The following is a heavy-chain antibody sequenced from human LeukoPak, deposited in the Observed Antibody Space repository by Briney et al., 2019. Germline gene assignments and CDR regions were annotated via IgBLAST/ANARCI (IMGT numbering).Heavy chain of an antibody. V-gene: IGHV3-23*01. Sequence: GGSLRLSCAASGFTFSSYAMSWVRQAPGKGLEWVSAISGSGGSTDYADSVKGRFTISRDNSKNTPYLQMNSLRAEDTAVYYCAKDRLLHSYGMYYFDYWGQGTLVTVSS. CDR3: AKDRLLHSYGMYYFDY. CDR2: ISGSGGST. J-gene: IGHJ4*02. CDR1: GFTFSSYA. D-gene: IGHD5-18*01.